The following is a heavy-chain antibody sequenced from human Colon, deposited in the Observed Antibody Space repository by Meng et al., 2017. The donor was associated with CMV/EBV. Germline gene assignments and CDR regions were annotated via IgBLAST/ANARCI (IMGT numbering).Heavy chain of an antibody. Sequence: SCAASGFTFSNHEMHWVRQAPGKGLEWVANIKADGSETYYADSVKGRFIISRDNAKNSLYLQMNSLRVEDTAVYFCVRGHYDGAWGHGTLVTVSS. J-gene: IGHJ4*03. D-gene: IGHD3-16*01. V-gene: IGHV3-7*04. CDR1: GFTFSNHE. CDR3: VRGHYDGA. CDR2: IKADGSET.